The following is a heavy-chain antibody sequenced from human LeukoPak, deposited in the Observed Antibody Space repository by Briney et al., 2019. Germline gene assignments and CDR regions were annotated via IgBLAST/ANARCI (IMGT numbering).Heavy chain of an antibody. CDR2: INGDGSHI. Sequence: SGGSLRLSCAASGFIFNNYYMHWVRQAPGKGLGWVSHINGDGSHINYADSVKGRFTIPRDNAKNTLYLQMNSLRAEDTAVYYCAKGVRYSSGCYDYWGQGTLVTVSS. D-gene: IGHD6-19*01. V-gene: IGHV3-74*01. J-gene: IGHJ4*02. CDR1: GFIFNNYY. CDR3: AKGVRYSSGCYDY.